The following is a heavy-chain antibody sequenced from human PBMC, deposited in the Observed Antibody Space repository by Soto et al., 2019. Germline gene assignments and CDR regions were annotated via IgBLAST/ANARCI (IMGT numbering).Heavy chain of an antibody. V-gene: IGHV3-48*02. CDR1: GFNFNNYI. CDR2: ISSNSATI. J-gene: IGHJ6*02. Sequence: GGSLRLSCAVSGFNFNNYIMNWVRQAPGKGLEWVSYISSNSATIYYADSVKGRFTISGDNAKNSLFLEMNSLRDEDTAVYYCARMDIVLSLRTRPRRRYHPLDVWGQGTTVTVSS. D-gene: IGHD2-2*03. CDR3: ARMDIVLSLRTRPRRRYHPLDV.